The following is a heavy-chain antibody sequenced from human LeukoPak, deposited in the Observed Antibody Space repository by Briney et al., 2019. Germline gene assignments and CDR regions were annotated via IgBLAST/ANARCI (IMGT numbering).Heavy chain of an antibody. J-gene: IGHJ3*02. V-gene: IGHV4-61*08. CDR3: AREGGYCSGGSCYPDDDAFDI. CDR2: IYYSGST. CDR1: GGSISSGGYY. D-gene: IGHD2-15*01. Sequence: PSETLSLTCTVSGGSISSGGYYWSWIRQHPGKGLEWIGYIYYSGSTNYNPSLKSRVTISVDTSKNQFSLKLSSVTAADTAVYYCAREGGYCSGGSCYPDDDAFDIWGQGTMVTVSS.